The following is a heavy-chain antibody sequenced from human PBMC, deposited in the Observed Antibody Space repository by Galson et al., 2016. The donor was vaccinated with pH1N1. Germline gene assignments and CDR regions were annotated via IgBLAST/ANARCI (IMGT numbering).Heavy chain of an antibody. V-gene: IGHV3-7*01. D-gene: IGHD2-2*01. Sequence: SLRLSCAASGFTFSKYWMTWVRQAPGKGLEWVANINQIGDVKFYVDSVKGRFTISRDNAKNSVYLQMNSLRAEDTAVYYCTRAIVTADAHWGQGTLVTVST. CDR1: GFTFSKYW. J-gene: IGHJ4*02. CDR3: TRAIVTADAH. CDR2: INQIGDVK.